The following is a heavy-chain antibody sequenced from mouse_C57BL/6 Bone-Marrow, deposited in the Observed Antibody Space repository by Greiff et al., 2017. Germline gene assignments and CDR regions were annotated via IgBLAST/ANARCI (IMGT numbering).Heavy chain of an antibody. Sequence: QVQLQQSGPGLVQPSQSLSITCTVSGFSLTSYGVHWVRQSPGKGLEWLGVIWRGGSTDYNAAFMSRLSNTKDNSKSQGFFKMNSLQADDTAIYYCAKNWGYGSSYGYAMGYWGQGTSVTVSS. V-gene: IGHV2-5*01. CDR1: GFSLTSYG. J-gene: IGHJ4*01. CDR3: AKNWGYGSSYGYAMGY. CDR2: IWRGGST. D-gene: IGHD1-1*01.